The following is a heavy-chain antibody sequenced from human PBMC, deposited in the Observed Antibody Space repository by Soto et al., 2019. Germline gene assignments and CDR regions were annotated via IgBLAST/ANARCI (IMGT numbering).Heavy chain of an antibody. D-gene: IGHD2-2*01. Sequence: ASVKVSCKASGYTFTSYGISWVRQAPGQGLEWMGWISAYNGNTKYSQKFQGRVTITRDTSASTAYMELSSLGSEDTAVYYCARDIVVVPAAMTESDYWGQGTLVTVSS. V-gene: IGHV1-18*01. CDR1: GYTFTSYG. CDR2: ISAYNGNT. CDR3: ARDIVVVPAAMTESDY. J-gene: IGHJ4*02.